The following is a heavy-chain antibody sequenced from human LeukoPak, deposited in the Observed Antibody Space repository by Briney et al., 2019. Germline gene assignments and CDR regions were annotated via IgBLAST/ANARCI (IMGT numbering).Heavy chain of an antibody. CDR3: ASLRRRPLVGAPRAERTPGFDY. CDR1: GGSISSYS. J-gene: IGHJ4*02. D-gene: IGHD1-26*01. Sequence: SETLSLTCTVSGGSISSYSWSWIRQPAGKGLEWIGHMYTSGSTNYNPSLKSRVTISVDTSKNQFSLKLSSVTAADTAVYYCASLRRRPLVGAPRAERTPGFDYWGQETLVTVSS. CDR2: MYTSGST. V-gene: IGHV4-4*07.